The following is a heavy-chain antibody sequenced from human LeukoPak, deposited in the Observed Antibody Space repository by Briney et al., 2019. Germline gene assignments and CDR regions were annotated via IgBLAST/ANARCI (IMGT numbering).Heavy chain of an antibody. CDR2: IIPIFGTA. J-gene: IGHJ6*03. Sequence: ASVKVSCKASGYTFTSYGISWVRQAPGQGLEWMGGIIPIFGTANYAQKFQGRVTITADESTSTAYMELSSLRSEDTAVYYCARLRSGSYDSYYYMDVWGKGTTVTVSS. V-gene: IGHV1-69*13. CDR1: GYTFTSYG. D-gene: IGHD1-26*01. CDR3: ARLRSGSYDSYYYMDV.